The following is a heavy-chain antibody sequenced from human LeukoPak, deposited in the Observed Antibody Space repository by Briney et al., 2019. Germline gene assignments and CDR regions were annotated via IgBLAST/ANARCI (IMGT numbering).Heavy chain of an antibody. CDR2: TYIGGTT. V-gene: IGHV3-53*01. CDR1: GFTVSSNY. CDR3: ARDSNPGEQGAFDI. D-gene: IGHD1/OR15-1a*01. J-gene: IGHJ3*02. Sequence: GGSPRLSCAASGFTVSSNYMSWVRQAPGQGLEWVSLTYIGGTTYYADSVKGRLTISRDNSKNTLYLQMNSLRAEDTAVFYCARDSNPGEQGAFDIWGQGTMATVSS.